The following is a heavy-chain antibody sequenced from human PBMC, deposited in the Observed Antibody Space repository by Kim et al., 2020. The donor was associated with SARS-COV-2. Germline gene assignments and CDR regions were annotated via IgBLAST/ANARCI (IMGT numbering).Heavy chain of an antibody. Sequence: GGSLRLSCAASGFIFSTYGMSWVRQAPGKGLEWISSVSGSATGGQINYADSVKGRFSISRDNSKNTLYLQMNSLRADDTAIYYCATHYGGPADWGQGTLVTVSS. CDR2: VSGSATGGQI. V-gene: IGHV3-23*01. CDR3: ATHYGGPAD. CDR1: GFIFSTYG. D-gene: IGHD3-10*01. J-gene: IGHJ4*02.